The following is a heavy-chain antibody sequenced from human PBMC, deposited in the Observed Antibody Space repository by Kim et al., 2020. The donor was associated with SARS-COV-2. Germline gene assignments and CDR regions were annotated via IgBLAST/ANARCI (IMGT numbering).Heavy chain of an antibody. CDR2: INPSGGST. D-gene: IGHD5-18*01. J-gene: IGHJ6*02. Sequence: ASVKVSCKASGYTFTSYYMHWVRQAPGQGLEWMGIINPSGGSTSYAQKFQGRVTMTRDTSTSTVYMELSSLRSEDTAVYYCARDLDTAMDGSYYYYGMDVWGQGTTVTVSS. V-gene: IGHV1-46*01. CDR3: ARDLDTAMDGSYYYYGMDV. CDR1: GYTFTSYY.